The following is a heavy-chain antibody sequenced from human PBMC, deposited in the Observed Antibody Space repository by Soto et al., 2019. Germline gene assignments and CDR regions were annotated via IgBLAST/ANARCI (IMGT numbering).Heavy chain of an antibody. CDR3: ARDFAYFDS. CDR2: VYHTGRT. Sequence: SETLSLTCTVSGGSFKRGSYSWSWIRQPPGKGLEWIGYVYHTGRTSYNPSLKSRVSISMDTSKNQFSLNLDSVTAADTAVYFCARDFAYFDSWGQGTLVTVSS. D-gene: IGHD3-3*01. V-gene: IGHV4-61*01. J-gene: IGHJ4*02. CDR1: GGSFKRGSYS.